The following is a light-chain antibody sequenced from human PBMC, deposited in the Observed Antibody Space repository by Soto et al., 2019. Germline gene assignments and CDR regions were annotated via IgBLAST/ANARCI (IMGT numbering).Light chain of an antibody. CDR3: QQYGSSPMYT. Sequence: IGLTQSPGTLSLSPGERATLSCRASQSVSSSYLAWYQQTPGQAPRLLIYGVSSRATGIPDRFTGSGSGTDFTLTISRLEPEDFAVYYCQQYGSSPMYTFGQGTNLEIK. J-gene: IGKJ2*01. CDR1: QSVSSSY. CDR2: GVS. V-gene: IGKV3-20*01.